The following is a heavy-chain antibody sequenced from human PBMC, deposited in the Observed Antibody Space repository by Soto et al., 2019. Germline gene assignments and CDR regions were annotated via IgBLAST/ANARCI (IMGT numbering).Heavy chain of an antibody. CDR3: ARGGFYDSSGARNYYYYGMNV. J-gene: IGHJ6*02. CDR1: GYTFTRYG. Sequence: ASVKVCCKASGYTFTRYGINWVRQAPGRGLEWLGWISAYDGYTNYAQILQGRVSMTTDTSTKTAYMELRSLRSDDTAMYYCARGGFYDSSGARNYYYYGMNVWGQGTTVTVSS. D-gene: IGHD3-22*01. V-gene: IGHV1-18*01. CDR2: ISAYDGYT.